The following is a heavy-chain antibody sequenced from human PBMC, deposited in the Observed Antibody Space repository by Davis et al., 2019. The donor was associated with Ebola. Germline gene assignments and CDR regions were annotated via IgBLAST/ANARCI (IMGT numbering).Heavy chain of an antibody. J-gene: IGHJ2*01. CDR3: ARDLPGGDWYFDL. CDR1: GFTFTNYW. V-gene: IGHV3-30*03. Sequence: GESLKISCAASGFTFTNYWMTWVRQAPGKGLEWVAVISYDGSNKYYADSVKGRFTISRDNSKNTLYLQMSSLRAEDTAVYYCARDLPGGDWYFDLWGRGTLVTVSS. CDR2: ISYDGSNK. D-gene: IGHD1-14*01.